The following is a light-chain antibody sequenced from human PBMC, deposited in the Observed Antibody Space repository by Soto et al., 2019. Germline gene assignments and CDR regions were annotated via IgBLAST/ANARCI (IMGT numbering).Light chain of an antibody. Sequence: ENVLTQSPGTLSLSPGEGATLSCRASQSVTNNYLAWYRQKPGQPPSLLMYGSSSRAAGIPDRFSGSGSGTDFTLTISRLEPEDFAVYHCQQYGTSPYTSGQGTKSEI. CDR1: QSVTNNY. V-gene: IGKV3-20*01. J-gene: IGKJ2*01. CDR3: QQYGTSPYT. CDR2: GSS.